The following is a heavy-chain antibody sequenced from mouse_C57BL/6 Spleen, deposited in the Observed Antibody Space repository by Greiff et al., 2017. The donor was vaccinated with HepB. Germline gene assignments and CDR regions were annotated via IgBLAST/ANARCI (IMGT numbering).Heavy chain of an antibody. CDR2: INPGSGGT. CDR3: ARSRLRSGYFDV. V-gene: IGHV1-54*01. J-gene: IGHJ1*03. Sequence: QVQLKESGAELVRPGTSVKVSCKASGYAFTNYLIEWVKQRPGQGLEWIGVINPGSGGTNYNEKFKGKATLTADKSSSTAYMQLSSLTSEDSAVYFCARSRLRSGYFDVWGTGTTVTVSS. D-gene: IGHD1-1*01. CDR1: GYAFTNYL.